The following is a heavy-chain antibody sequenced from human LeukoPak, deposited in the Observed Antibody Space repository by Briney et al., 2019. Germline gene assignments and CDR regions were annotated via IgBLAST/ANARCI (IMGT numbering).Heavy chain of an antibody. CDR1: GFTFSSYA. D-gene: IGHD6-19*01. J-gene: IGHJ5*02. V-gene: IGHV3-23*01. CDR3: AKDRRLAVAGTFGP. Sequence: PGGSLRLSCAASGFTFSSYAMSWVRQAPGKGLEWVSAISGSGGSTYYADSVKGRFTISRDNSKNTLYLQMNSLRTEDTAVYYCAKDRRLAVAGTFGPWGQGTLVTVSS. CDR2: ISGSGGST.